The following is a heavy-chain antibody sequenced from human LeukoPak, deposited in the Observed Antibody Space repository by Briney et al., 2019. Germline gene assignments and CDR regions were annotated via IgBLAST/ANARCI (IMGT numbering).Heavy chain of an antibody. CDR2: ISKDGSIK. CDR1: GFTFSRFS. J-gene: IGHJ4*02. D-gene: IGHD2-8*01. Sequence: GTSLRLSCAASGFTFSRFSIHWVRQAPGKGLDWVAIISKDGSIKYYADSVKGRFTISRDNSENTVYLQMSSLTAEDTGIYYCARDSGVFDYWGQGTLVTVSS. V-gene: IGHV3-30*15. CDR3: ARDSGVFDY.